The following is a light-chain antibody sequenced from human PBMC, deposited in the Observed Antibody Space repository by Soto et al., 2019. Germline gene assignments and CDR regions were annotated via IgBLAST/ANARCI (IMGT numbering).Light chain of an antibody. Sequence: QSVLTQPASVSGSPGQSITISCTGTSSDVGAYNYVSWYQHHPGKVPKLIIYQVTNRPSGVSHRFSGSKSGNTASLTISGLQAEDEADYYCTSYSSSSTFYVFGTGTKVTVL. CDR1: SSDVGAYNY. J-gene: IGLJ1*01. V-gene: IGLV2-14*01. CDR2: QVT. CDR3: TSYSSSSTFYV.